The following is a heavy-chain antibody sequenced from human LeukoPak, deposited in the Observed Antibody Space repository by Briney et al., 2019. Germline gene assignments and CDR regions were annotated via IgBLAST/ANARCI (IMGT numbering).Heavy chain of an antibody. CDR1: GATFSSYA. CDR3: AKGGGNSDAFDI. V-gene: IGHV1-69*06. Sequence: ASVKVSCKASGATFSSYAIGWVRQPPGQGLGWMGGIIPIFGTANYAQKFQGRVTITADKSTSTAYMELSSLRSEDTAVYYCAKGGGNSDAFDIWGQGTMVTVSS. J-gene: IGHJ3*02. D-gene: IGHD4-23*01. CDR2: IIPIFGTA.